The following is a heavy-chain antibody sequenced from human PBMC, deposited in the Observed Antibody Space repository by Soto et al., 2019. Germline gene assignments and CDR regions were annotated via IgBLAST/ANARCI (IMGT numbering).Heavy chain of an antibody. Sequence: QITLKESGPTLVKPTQTLTLTWTFSGFSLSASGVGVGWIRQPPGKALEWLAIIYWDDAKHYSPSLKSSLTIPKDPSKNQVVLTMTKMDPVDTATYYCAHKGWGDRILDYWGQGTLVTVSS. V-gene: IGHV2-5*02. CDR1: GFSLSASGVG. D-gene: IGHD3-16*01. CDR2: IYWDDAK. J-gene: IGHJ4*02. CDR3: AHKGWGDRILDY.